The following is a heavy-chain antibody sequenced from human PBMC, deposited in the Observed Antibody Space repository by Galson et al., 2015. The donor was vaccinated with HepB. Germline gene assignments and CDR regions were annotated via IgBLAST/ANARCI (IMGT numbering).Heavy chain of an antibody. J-gene: IGHJ4*02. CDR3: ATIGYGDSGGDY. CDR2: ISTSSTYR. V-gene: IGHV3-11*06. CDR1: GFTFSDYY. D-gene: IGHD4-17*01. Sequence: SLRLSCAASGFTFSDYYVSWIRQAPGKGLEWVSHISTSSTYRNYADSVKGRFTISRDNAKNSLYLQMNSLRVEDTAVYYCATIGYGDSGGDYWGQGTLVTVSS.